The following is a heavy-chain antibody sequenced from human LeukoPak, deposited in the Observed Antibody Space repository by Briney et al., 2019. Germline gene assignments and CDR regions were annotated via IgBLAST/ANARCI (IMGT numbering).Heavy chain of an antibody. CDR3: ERLVVAATNWFDP. CDR1: GGSISSYY. V-gene: IGHV4-59*01. J-gene: IGHJ5*02. CDR2: IYYSGST. Sequence: SETLSLNCTVSGGSISSYYWSWIRQPPGKGLEWIGYIYYSGSTNYNPSLKSRVTISVDTSKNQFSLKVSSVTAAETAVYYCERLVVAATNWFDPWGQGTLVTVSS. D-gene: IGHD2-15*01.